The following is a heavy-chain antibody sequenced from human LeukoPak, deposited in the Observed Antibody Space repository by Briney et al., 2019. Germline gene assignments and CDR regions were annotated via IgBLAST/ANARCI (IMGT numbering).Heavy chain of an antibody. D-gene: IGHD3-10*02. CDR2: ISSSSSYI. J-gene: IGHJ6*04. CDR1: GFTFSSYG. V-gene: IGHV3-21*01. CDR3: AELGITMIGGV. Sequence: PGGSLRLSCAASGFTFSSYGMHWVRQAPGKGLEWVSSISSSSSYIYYADSVKGRFTISRDNAKNSLYLQMNSLRAEDTVVYYCAELGITMIGGVWGKGTTVTISS.